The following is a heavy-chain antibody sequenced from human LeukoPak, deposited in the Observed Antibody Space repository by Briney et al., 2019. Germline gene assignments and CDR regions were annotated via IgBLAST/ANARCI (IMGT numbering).Heavy chain of an antibody. CDR3: ARGRFTDRPKGSYYYDSSGLMGY. Sequence: WASVKVSCKASGGTFSSYAISWVRQAPGQGLEWMGGIIPIFGTANYAQKFQGRVTITADKSTSTAYMELSSLRSEDTAVYYCARGRFTDRPKGSYYYDSSGLMGYWGQGTLVTVSS. D-gene: IGHD3-22*01. CDR2: IIPIFGTA. J-gene: IGHJ4*02. CDR1: GGTFSSYA. V-gene: IGHV1-69*06.